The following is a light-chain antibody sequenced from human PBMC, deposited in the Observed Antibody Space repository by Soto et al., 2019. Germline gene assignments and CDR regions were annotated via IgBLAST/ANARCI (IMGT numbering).Light chain of an antibody. CDR2: GAS. J-gene: IGKJ5*01. Sequence: EIVMTQSPATLSVSPGERATLSCSASQSVSSNLAWYQQKPGQAPRLLIYGASNRATGIPARFSGSGSGTEFTLTISSLQSEDFAVYYCQQFNNWPPWIAFGQGTRLEIK. V-gene: IGKV3-15*01. CDR3: QQFNNWPPWIA. CDR1: QSVSSN.